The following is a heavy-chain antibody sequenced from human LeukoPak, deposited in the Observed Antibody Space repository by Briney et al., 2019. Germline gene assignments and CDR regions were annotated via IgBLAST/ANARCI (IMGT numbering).Heavy chain of an antibody. CDR1: GYSFTSYW. D-gene: IGHD6-13*01. Sequence: GESLKISCKGSGYSFTSYWIGWVRQMPGKGLEWTGIIYPGDSDTRYSPSFQGQVTISADKSISTAYLQWSSLKASDTAMYYCARRIAAAGRTFDYWGQGTLVTVSS. J-gene: IGHJ4*02. V-gene: IGHV5-51*01. CDR3: ARRIAAAGRTFDY. CDR2: IYPGDSDT.